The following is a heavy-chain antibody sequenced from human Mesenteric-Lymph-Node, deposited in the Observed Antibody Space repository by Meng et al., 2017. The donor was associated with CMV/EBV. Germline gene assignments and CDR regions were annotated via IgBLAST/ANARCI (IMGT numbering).Heavy chain of an antibody. J-gene: IGHJ4*02. V-gene: IGHV3-7*01. CDR2: IKQDGSEK. CDR1: GFTFSSFW. CDR3: ARGEYDFWSGYQAIDY. Sequence: GESLKISCAASGFTFSSFWMHWVRQAPGKGLEWVANIKQDGSEKYYVDSVKGRFTISRDNAKNSLYLQMNSLRAEDTAVYYCARGEYDFWSGYQAIDYWGQGTLVTVSS. D-gene: IGHD3-3*01.